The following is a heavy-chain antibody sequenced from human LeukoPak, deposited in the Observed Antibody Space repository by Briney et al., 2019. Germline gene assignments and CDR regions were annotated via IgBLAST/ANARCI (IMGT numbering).Heavy chain of an antibody. V-gene: IGHV4-30-2*01. J-gene: IGHJ2*01. D-gene: IGHD6-25*01. CDR2: IYHSGST. CDR3: ARPRRIAAAGHYWYFDL. CDR1: GGSISSGGYY. Sequence: SETLSLTCTVSGGSISSGGYYWSWIRQPPGKGLEWIGYIYHSGSTYYNPSLKSRVTISVDTSKNQFSLKLSSVTAADTAVYYCARPRRIAAAGHYWYFDLWGRGTLVTVSS.